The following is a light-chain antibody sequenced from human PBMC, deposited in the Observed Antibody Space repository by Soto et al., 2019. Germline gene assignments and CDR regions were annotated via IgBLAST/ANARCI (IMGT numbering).Light chain of an antibody. CDR3: AAWDDSLSGRV. J-gene: IGLJ1*01. CDR1: TSNIGSNS. V-gene: IGLV1-47*01. CDR2: RNN. Sequence: QSVLTQPPSASGTPGQRVTISCSGGTSNIGSNSVYWYQQLPGTPPKLLISRNNQRPSGVPDRFSGSKSGTSASLAISGLRSEDEADYYCAAWDDSLSGRVFGTGTKLTVL.